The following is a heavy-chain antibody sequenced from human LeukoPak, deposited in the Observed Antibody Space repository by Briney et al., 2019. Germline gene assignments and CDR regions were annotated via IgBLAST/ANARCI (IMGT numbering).Heavy chain of an antibody. Sequence: GGSLRLSCAASGFTFSSYGMSWVRQAPGKGLEWVSAISGSGGSTYYADSVKGRFTISRDNSKNTLYLQMNSLRAEDTAVYYCATPPDYDSSGYYLFDYWGQGTLVTVSS. CDR1: GFTFSSYG. D-gene: IGHD3-22*01. CDR2: ISGSGGST. J-gene: IGHJ4*02. CDR3: ATPPDYDSSGYYLFDY. V-gene: IGHV3-23*01.